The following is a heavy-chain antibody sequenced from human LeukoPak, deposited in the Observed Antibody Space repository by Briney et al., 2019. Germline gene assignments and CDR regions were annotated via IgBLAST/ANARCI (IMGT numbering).Heavy chain of an antibody. Sequence: SETLSLTCAVYGGTFSGYYWSWIRQPPGKGLEWIGEINLSGSTNYNPSLKSRVTISVDTSKNQFSLKLSSVTAADTAVYYCARVAKPRITMVRGVPKHYGMDVWGQGTTVTVSS. J-gene: IGHJ6*02. CDR3: ARVAKPRITMVRGVPKHYGMDV. D-gene: IGHD3-10*01. CDR1: GGTFSGYY. V-gene: IGHV4-34*01. CDR2: INLSGST.